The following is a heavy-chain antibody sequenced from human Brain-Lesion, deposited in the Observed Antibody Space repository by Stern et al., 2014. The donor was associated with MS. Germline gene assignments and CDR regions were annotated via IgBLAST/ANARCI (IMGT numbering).Heavy chain of an antibody. CDR1: GGSISRGDYF. Sequence: QLQLQESGPGLVKPSQTLSLTCTVSGGSISRGDYFWSWIRQFPGKGLAWIGYISPSGSTYYNPSLKSRLTISMDTSKSQFSLKLTSVTAADTAVYYCARDGVVRGVTYNWFDPWGQGTLVTVSS. J-gene: IGHJ5*02. CDR2: ISPSGST. D-gene: IGHD3-10*01. V-gene: IGHV4-31*03. CDR3: ARDGVVRGVTYNWFDP.